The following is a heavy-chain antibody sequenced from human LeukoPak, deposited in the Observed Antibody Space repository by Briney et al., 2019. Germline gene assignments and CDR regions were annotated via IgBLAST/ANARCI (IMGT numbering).Heavy chain of an antibody. CDR2: IYYSGST. CDR3: ARDSTQKSIAAAGDDAFDI. V-gene: IGHV4-38-2*02. Sequence: PSETLSLTCTVSGYSISSGYYWGWIRQPPGKGLEWIGSIYYSGSTYYNPSLKSRVTISVDTSKNQFSLKLSSVTAADTAVYYCARDSTQKSIAAAGDDAFDIWGQGTMVTVSS. CDR1: GYSISSGYY. D-gene: IGHD6-13*01. J-gene: IGHJ3*02.